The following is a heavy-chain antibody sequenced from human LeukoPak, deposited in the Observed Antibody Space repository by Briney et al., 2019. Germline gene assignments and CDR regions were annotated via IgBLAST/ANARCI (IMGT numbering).Heavy chain of an antibody. D-gene: IGHD6-13*01. CDR3: AKTAGIAAAADFDY. CDR2: ISGSGDST. V-gene: IGHV3-23*01. J-gene: IGHJ4*02. Sequence: GGSLRLSCVASGFTFSNYGMSWVRQAPGKGLEWVSSISGSGDSTYYADSVKGRFTISRDNSKNTLYLQMNSLRAEDTAVYYCAKTAGIAAAADFDYWGQGTLVTVSS. CDR1: GFTFSNYG.